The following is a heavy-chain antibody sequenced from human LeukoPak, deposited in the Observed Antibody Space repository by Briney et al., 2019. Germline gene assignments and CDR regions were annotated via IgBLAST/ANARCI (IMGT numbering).Heavy chain of an antibody. D-gene: IGHD3-9*01. V-gene: IGHV3-48*01. CDR1: GFTFSNYS. CDR2: ISSRSSSI. J-gene: IGHJ4*02. CDR3: AKAEGYDILTGLDY. Sequence: PGGSLRLSCVVSGFTFSNYSMNWVRQAPGKGLEWVSYISSRSSSIYYLDSVKGRFTISRDNSKNTLYLQMNSLRTEDTAVYYCAKAEGYDILTGLDYWGQGTLVTVSS.